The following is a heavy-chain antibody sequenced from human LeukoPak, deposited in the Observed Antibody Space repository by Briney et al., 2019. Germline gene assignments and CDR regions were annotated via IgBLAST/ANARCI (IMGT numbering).Heavy chain of an antibody. CDR3: AKDESRVDGDLYYFDY. J-gene: IGHJ4*02. CDR2: ISGSGGST. CDR1: GFTFSGYS. V-gene: IGHV3-23*01. D-gene: IGHD4-17*01. Sequence: PGGSLRLSCAASGFTFSGYSMSWVRQAPGKGLEWVSAISGSGGSTYYADSVKGRFTISRDNSKSTLYLQMNSLRAEDTAVYYCAKDESRVDGDLYYFDYWGQGTLVTVSS.